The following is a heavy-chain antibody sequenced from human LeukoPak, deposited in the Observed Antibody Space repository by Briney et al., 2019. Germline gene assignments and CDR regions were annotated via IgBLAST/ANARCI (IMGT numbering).Heavy chain of an antibody. CDR1: GGSVSSGSYY. CDR3: ARGSSISWSPYYFEY. V-gene: IGHV4-61*01. J-gene: IGHJ4*02. D-gene: IGHD6-13*01. Sequence: SETLSLTCTVSGGSVSSGSYYWSWIWPPPGKGLEWIGYIYSSGSTNYKPSLKSRVTISKDTSKNQFSLKLTSVTAADTAVYYCARGSSISWSPYYFEYWGQGTLVTVSS. CDR2: IYSSGST.